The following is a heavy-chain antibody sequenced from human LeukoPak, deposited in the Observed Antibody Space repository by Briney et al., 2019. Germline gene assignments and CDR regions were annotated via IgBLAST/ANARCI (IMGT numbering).Heavy chain of an antibody. D-gene: IGHD3-22*01. CDR1: GYTFTSYG. J-gene: IGHJ4*02. CDR3: AREERDYYDSSGYYEY. Sequence: ASVKVSCKASGYTFTSYGISWVRQAPGQGFEWMGWISAYNGNTNYAQKLQGRVTMTTDTSTSTAYMELRSLRSDDTAVYYCAREERDYYDSSGYYEYWGQGTLVTVSS. CDR2: ISAYNGNT. V-gene: IGHV1-18*01.